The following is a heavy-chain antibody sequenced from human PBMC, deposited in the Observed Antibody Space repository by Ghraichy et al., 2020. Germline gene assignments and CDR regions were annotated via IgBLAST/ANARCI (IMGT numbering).Heavy chain of an antibody. CDR2: ISSDGSST. J-gene: IGHJ4*02. CDR3: ARDWYGSLDY. CDR1: GFTLSGYW. V-gene: IGHV3-74*01. D-gene: IGHD1-26*01. Sequence: GESLRLSCAASGFTLSGYWMHWVRQAPGKGLMSVSHISSDGSSTTYADSVKGRFTISRDNAKNTLYLQMDSLRAEDTAVYYCARDWYGSLDYWGQGTLVTVSS.